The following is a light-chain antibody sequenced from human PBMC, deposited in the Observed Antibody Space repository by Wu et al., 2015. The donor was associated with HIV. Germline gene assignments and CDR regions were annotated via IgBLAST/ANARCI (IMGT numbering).Light chain of an antibody. CDR3: QQYGSSPVT. V-gene: IGKV3-20*01. Sequence: DILLTQSPGTLSLSPGERATLSCRASQGISSTYLAWYRQKPGQAPRLLIYGGSSRATDISDRFSGSGSGTDFTLTISSLEPEDFAVYFCQQYGSSPVTFGGGTKGGDQT. J-gene: IGKJ4*01. CDR2: GGS. CDR1: QGISSTY.